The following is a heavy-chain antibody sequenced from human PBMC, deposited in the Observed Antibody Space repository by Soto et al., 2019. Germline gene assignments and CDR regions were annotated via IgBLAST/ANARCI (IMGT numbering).Heavy chain of an antibody. Sequence: GGSLRLSCAASGFTFSSYSMNWVRQAPGKGLEWVSSISSSSYIYYADSVKGRFTISRDNAKNSLYLQMNSLRAEDTAVYYCARVGAAARTSYYYGMDVWGQGTTVTVS. CDR2: ISSSSYI. D-gene: IGHD6-13*01. CDR1: GFTFSSYS. V-gene: IGHV3-21*01. CDR3: ARVGAAARTSYYYGMDV. J-gene: IGHJ6*02.